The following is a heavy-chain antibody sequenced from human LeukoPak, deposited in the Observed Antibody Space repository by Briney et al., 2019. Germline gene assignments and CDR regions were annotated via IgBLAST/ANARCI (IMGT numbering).Heavy chain of an antibody. Sequence: AGSLRLSCAASGFTFSNHYIDWVRQAPGKGLEWVSAISVRGTNTYYADSVNGRVTISRDNSKNSLYLQMNSLRAEDTAVYYCAKGIVVVISGNAFDIWGQGTMVTVSS. D-gene: IGHD3-22*01. CDR1: GFTFSNHY. J-gene: IGHJ3*02. CDR2: ISVRGTNT. CDR3: AKGIVVVISGNAFDI. V-gene: IGHV3-23*01.